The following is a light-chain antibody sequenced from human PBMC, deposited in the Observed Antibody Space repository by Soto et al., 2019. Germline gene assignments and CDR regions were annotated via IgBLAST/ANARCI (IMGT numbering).Light chain of an antibody. CDR1: QDISNR. CDR3: QQFSNWPWT. CDR2: SAS. J-gene: IGKJ1*01. Sequence: DIQVTQSLSAMSAAVGDRVTITCRTSQDISNRLGWFQRRPGKAPKRLISSASTLETGCPSRFSGTGSGTEFTLTISSLQSEDFAVYYCQQFSNWPWTVGQGTKVDIK. V-gene: IGKV1-17*03.